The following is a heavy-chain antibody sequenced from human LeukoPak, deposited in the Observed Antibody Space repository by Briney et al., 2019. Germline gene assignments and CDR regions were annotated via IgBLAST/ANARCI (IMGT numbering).Heavy chain of an antibody. V-gene: IGHV4-39*01. Sequence: PSETLSLTCTVSGGSISSSSYYWGWIRQPPGKGLEWIGSIYYSGSTYYNPSLKSRVTISVDTSKNQFSLKLSSVTAADTAVYYCARHISSNCSGGSCPYYYYYYYMDVWGKGTTVTVSS. CDR2: IYYSGST. CDR1: GGSISSSSYY. D-gene: IGHD2-15*01. CDR3: ARHISSNCSGGSCPYYYYYYYMDV. J-gene: IGHJ6*03.